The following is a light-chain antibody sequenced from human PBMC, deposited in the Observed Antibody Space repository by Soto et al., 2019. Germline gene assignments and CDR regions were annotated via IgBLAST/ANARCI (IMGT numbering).Light chain of an antibody. CDR1: SSDVDGYNY. Sequence: QSALTQPASVSGSPGQSITISCTGTSSDVDGYNYVSWYKQHPGKAPKLMIYDVSNRPSGVSNRFSGSKSGNTASRTISGLQAEEEADYYCSSYTSSCTLLVFGGRTKLTVL. J-gene: IGLJ2*01. CDR2: DVS. CDR3: SSYTSSCTLLV. V-gene: IGLV2-14*01.